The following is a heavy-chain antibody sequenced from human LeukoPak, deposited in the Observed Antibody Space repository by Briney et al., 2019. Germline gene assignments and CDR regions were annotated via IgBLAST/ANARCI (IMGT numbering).Heavy chain of an antibody. D-gene: IGHD4-17*01. CDR3: SALNGYYYYMDV. Sequence: SETLSLTCTVSGGSISSGGYYWSWIRQPPGKGLEWIGYIYHSGSTYYNPSLKSRVTISVDRSKNQFSLKLSSETAAETAVYYCSALNGYYYYMDVWGKGTTVTVSS. V-gene: IGHV4-30-2*01. CDR2: IYHSGST. J-gene: IGHJ6*03. CDR1: GGSISSGGYY.